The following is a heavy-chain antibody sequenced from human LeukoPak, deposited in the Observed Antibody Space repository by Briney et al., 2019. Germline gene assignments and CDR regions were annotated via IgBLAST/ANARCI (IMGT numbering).Heavy chain of an antibody. Sequence: PSETLSLTCAVYGGSFSGYYWSWIRQPPGKGLEWIGEINHSGSTNYNPSLKSRVTISVDTSKNQFSLKLSSVTAADTAVYYCARELYYDFWSGYTYYFDYWGQGALVTVSS. J-gene: IGHJ4*02. CDR1: GGSFSGYY. CDR3: ARELYYDFWSGYTYYFDY. D-gene: IGHD3-3*01. V-gene: IGHV4-34*01. CDR2: INHSGST.